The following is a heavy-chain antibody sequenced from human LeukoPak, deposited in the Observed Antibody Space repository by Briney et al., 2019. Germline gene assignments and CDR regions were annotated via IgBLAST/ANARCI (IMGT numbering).Heavy chain of an antibody. CDR3: ARVTYYYGSGSYGSFDY. V-gene: IGHV4-38-2*02. CDR1: DYYINNDYY. D-gene: IGHD3-10*01. J-gene: IGHJ4*02. CDR2: NYHSGST. Sequence: PSETLSLTCRVSDYYINNDYYWGWLRQPPGKGLEWFGINYHSGSTYYNPSLKSRVTISVDTSKNQFSLKLSSVTAADTAVYYCARVTYYYGSGSYGSFDYWGQGTLVTVSS.